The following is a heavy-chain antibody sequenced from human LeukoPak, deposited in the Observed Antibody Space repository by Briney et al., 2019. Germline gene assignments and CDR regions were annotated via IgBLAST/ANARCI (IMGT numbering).Heavy chain of an antibody. V-gene: IGHV4-39*01. Sequence: SETLSLTCTVSGGSISSSSYYWGWIRQPPGKGLEWIGSIYYSGRTYYNPSLKSRVTISVDTSKNQFSLKLSSVTAADTAVYYCARRGPFYGDYPYYYYYMDVWGKGTTVTISS. CDR2: IYYSGRT. CDR3: ARRGPFYGDYPYYYYYMDV. D-gene: IGHD4-17*01. CDR1: GGSISSSSYY. J-gene: IGHJ6*03.